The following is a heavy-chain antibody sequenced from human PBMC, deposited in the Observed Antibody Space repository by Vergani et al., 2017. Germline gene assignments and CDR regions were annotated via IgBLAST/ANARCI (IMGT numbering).Heavy chain of an antibody. CDR2: IDPSDSYT. D-gene: IGHD3-22*01. CDR3: ARVGWSYYDXSGYYYAPGGWFDP. Sequence: EVQLVQSGAEVKTPGESVRISCKGSGYSFTSYWISWVRQMPGKGLEWMGRIDPSDSYTNYSPSFQGHVTISADKSISTAYLQWSSLKASDTAMYYCARVGWSYYDXSGYYYAPGGWFDPWGQGTLVTVSS. V-gene: IGHV5-10-1*03. J-gene: IGHJ5*02. CDR1: GYSFTSYW.